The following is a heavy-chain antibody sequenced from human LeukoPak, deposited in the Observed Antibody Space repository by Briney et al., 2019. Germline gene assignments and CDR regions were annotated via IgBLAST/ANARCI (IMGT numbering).Heavy chain of an antibody. J-gene: IGHJ4*02. Sequence: GGSLRLSCAASGFTFSSYAMSWVRQAPGKGLEWVSAISGSGGSTYYADSVKGRFTISRDNSKNTLYLQMNSLRPEDTAVYYCAKAFYSTDWYYFDSWGQGTLVTVSS. CDR2: ISGSGGST. V-gene: IGHV3-23*01. CDR3: AKAFYSTDWYYFDS. CDR1: GFTFSSYA. D-gene: IGHD6-19*01.